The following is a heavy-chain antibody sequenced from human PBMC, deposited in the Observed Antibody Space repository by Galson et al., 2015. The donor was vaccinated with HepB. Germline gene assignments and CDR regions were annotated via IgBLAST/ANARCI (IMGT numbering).Heavy chain of an antibody. CDR1: GYTFTSYY. Sequence: SVKVSCKASGYTFTSYYMHWVRQAPGQGLEWMGIINPSGGSTSYAQKLQGRVTMTRDTSTSTVYMELSSLRSEDTAVYYCARDTSGLSGIAAAGTGYYYGMDVWGQGTTVTVSS. CDR2: INPSGGST. J-gene: IGHJ6*02. D-gene: IGHD6-13*01. V-gene: IGHV1-46*04. CDR3: ARDTSGLSGIAAAGTGYYYGMDV.